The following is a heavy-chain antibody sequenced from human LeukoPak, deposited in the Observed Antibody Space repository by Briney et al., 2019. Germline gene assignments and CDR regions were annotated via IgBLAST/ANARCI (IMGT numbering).Heavy chain of an antibody. CDR1: GGSISSYY. CDR3: ARGIKGGVYPNWFDP. Sequence: SETLSLTCTVPGGSISSYYWSWIRQPARKRLEWIGRIYTSGSTNYNPYLKSRVNMSVDTSKDQFSLKLSSVTAADTAVYYCARGIKGGVYPNWFDPWGQGTLVTVSS. CDR2: IYTSGST. D-gene: IGHD5/OR15-5a*01. V-gene: IGHV4-4*07. J-gene: IGHJ5*02.